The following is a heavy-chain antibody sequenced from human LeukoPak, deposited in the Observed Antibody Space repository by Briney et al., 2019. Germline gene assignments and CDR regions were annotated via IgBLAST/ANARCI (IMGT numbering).Heavy chain of an antibody. CDR1: GGSINNYY. D-gene: IGHD2-15*01. Sequence: SETLSLTCTVSGGSINNYYWSWIRQPPGKGLEWIGYIYYSGSTNYNPSLKNRVTMSVDTSKNQLVTAADTAVYYCARKGGTFDYWGQGTLVTVSS. CDR2: IYYSGST. V-gene: IGHV4-59*08. J-gene: IGHJ4*02. CDR3: ARKGGTFDY.